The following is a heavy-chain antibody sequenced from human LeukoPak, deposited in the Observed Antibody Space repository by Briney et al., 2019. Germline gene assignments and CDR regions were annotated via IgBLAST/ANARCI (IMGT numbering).Heavy chain of an antibody. Sequence: ASVKVSCKASGYTFTGYYMQWVRQAPGQGLEWMGWINPNSGGTNSAQKFQGRVTMTSDTSISTAYMELSRLRSDDTAVYYCARDTAMAEFDYWGQGTLVTVPS. J-gene: IGHJ4*02. CDR1: GYTFTGYY. CDR2: INPNSGGT. V-gene: IGHV1-2*02. D-gene: IGHD5-18*01. CDR3: ARDTAMAEFDY.